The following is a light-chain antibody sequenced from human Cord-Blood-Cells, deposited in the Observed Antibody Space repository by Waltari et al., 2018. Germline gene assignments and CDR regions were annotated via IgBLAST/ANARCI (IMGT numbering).Light chain of an antibody. CDR1: SSDVGCYNL. V-gene: IGLV2-23*01. CDR2: EGS. J-gene: IGLJ2*01. CDR3: CSYAGSSTFVV. Sequence: QSALTQPASVSGSPGQSITISCTGTSSDVGCYNLFSWYQQHPGKAPKLMIYEGSKRPSGVSNRFSGSKSGNTASLTISGLQAEDEADYYCCSYAGSSTFVVFGGGTKLTVL.